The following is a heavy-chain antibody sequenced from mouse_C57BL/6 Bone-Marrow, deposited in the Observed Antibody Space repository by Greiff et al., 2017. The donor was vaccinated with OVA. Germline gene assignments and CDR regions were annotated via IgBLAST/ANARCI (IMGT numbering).Heavy chain of an antibody. Sequence: EVQLQQSGAELVRPGASVKLSCTASGFNIKDDYMHWVKQRPEQGLEWIGWNDPENGDTEYASKFQGKATITADTSSNTAYLQLSSLTSEDTAVYYCTTSDGYYFDYWGQGTTLTVSS. CDR2: NDPENGDT. CDR3: TTSDGYYFDY. CDR1: GFNIKDDY. J-gene: IGHJ2*01. D-gene: IGHD2-3*01. V-gene: IGHV14-4*01.